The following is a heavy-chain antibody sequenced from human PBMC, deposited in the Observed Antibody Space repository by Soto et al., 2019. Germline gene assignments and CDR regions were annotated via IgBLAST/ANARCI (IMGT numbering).Heavy chain of an antibody. V-gene: IGHV3-33*01. Sequence: QVQLVESGGGVVQPGRSLRLSCAASGFTFSSYGMHWVRQAPGKGLEWVAVIWYDGSNKYYADSVKGRFTISRDNSNITLYLQMNSLRAEDTSVYYCARDYTLDEGRRPTFDIWRQGTMVTVSS. CDR3: ARDYTLDEGRRPTFDI. CDR2: IWYDGSNK. J-gene: IGHJ3*02. CDR1: GFTFSSYG. D-gene: IGHD3-16*01.